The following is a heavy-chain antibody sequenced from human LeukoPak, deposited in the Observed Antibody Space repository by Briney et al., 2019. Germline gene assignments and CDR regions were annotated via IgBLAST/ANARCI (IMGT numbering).Heavy chain of an antibody. D-gene: IGHD6-6*01. V-gene: IGHV1-2*02. Sequence: ASVKVSCKASGYTFTGYYMHWVRLAPGQGLEWMGCINPNSGGTNYAQKFQGRVTMTRDTSISTAYMELSRLRSEDTAVYYCATALIAARANWFDPWGQGTLVTVSS. CDR1: GYTFTGYY. CDR2: INPNSGGT. CDR3: ATALIAARANWFDP. J-gene: IGHJ5*02.